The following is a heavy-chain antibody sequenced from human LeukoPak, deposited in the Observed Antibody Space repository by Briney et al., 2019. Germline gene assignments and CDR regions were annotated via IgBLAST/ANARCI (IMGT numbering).Heavy chain of an antibody. CDR3: ARGKYCGGDCYSRFDY. V-gene: IGHV1-69*01. CDR2: IIPIFGTA. D-gene: IGHD2-21*02. CDR1: GGTFSSYA. Sequence: SVTVSCTASGGTFSSYAISWVRQAPGQGLEWMGGIIPIFGTANYAQKFQGRVTITADESTSTAYMELSSLRSEDTAVYYCARGKYCGGDCYSRFDYWGQGTLVTVSS. J-gene: IGHJ4*02.